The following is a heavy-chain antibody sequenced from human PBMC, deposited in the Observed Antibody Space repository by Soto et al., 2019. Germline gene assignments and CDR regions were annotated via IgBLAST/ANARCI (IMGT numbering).Heavy chain of an antibody. Sequence: QVQLVQSGAEVKKPGSSVKVSCKASGGTFSSYAISWVRQAPGQGLEWMGGIIPIFGTANYAQKFQGRVTITADESTSTAYMELSSLRSEDTVVYYCARSQIVAANFFYAFDIWGQGTMVTVSS. V-gene: IGHV1-69*01. D-gene: IGHD5-12*01. CDR1: GGTFSSYA. J-gene: IGHJ3*02. CDR2: IIPIFGTA. CDR3: ARSQIVAANFFYAFDI.